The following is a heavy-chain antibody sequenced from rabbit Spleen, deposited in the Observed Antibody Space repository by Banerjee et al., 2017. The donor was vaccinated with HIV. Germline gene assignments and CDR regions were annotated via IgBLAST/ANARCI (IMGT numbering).Heavy chain of an antibody. J-gene: IGHJ4*01. CDR1: GFSLFMYW. V-gene: IGHV1S40*01. CDR2: IYVGDGST. D-gene: IGHD6-1*01. Sequence: QSLEESGGGLVKPGGTLTLTCKASGFSLFMYWMCWVRQAPGKGLEWIACIYVGDGSTDYANWVNGRFTISTTSSTTVTLQMTSLTAADTATYFCARGYSNGYNNYVNAFSLWGPGTLVTVS. CDR3: ARGYSNGYNNYVNAFSL.